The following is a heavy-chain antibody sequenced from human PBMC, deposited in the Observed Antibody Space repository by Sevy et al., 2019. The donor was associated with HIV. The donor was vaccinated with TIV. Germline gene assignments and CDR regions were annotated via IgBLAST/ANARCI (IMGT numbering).Heavy chain of an antibody. CDR2: IIPIFGTA. V-gene: IGHV1-69*13. CDR3: AREESGLGKYQLLALTYYYYGMDV. CDR1: GGTFSSYA. Sequence: ASVKVSCKASGGTFSSYAISWVRQAPGQGLEWMGGIIPIFGTANYAQKFQGRVTITADESTSTAYMELSSLRSEDTAVYYCAREESGLGKYQLLALTYYYYGMDVWGQGTTVTVSS. D-gene: IGHD2-2*01. J-gene: IGHJ6*02.